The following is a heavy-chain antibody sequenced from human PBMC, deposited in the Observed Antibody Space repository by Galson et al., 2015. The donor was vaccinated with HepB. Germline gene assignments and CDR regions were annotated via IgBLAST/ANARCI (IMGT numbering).Heavy chain of an antibody. Sequence: SVKVSCKASGGTFSSYAISWVRQAPGQGLEWMGGIIPIFGTANYAQKFQGRVTITAGESTSTAYMELSSLRSEDTAVYYCARGTIFGVVTPNWFDPWGQGTLVTVSS. J-gene: IGHJ5*02. CDR2: IIPIFGTA. D-gene: IGHD3-3*01. CDR3: ARGTIFGVVTPNWFDP. V-gene: IGHV1-69*13. CDR1: GGTFSSYA.